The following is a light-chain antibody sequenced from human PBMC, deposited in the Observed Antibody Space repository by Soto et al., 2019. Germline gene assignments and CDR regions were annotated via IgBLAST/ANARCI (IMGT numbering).Light chain of an antibody. CDR3: QQYNHWPPIT. Sequence: EIMMTQSPATLSVSPGERATLSCRASQSVTNNLAWYQQKPGQAPRLLIYYASTRATGVPARFSGSGSGTEFTLTINSLQSEDFALYYCQQYNHWPPITFGQGTRLEIK. V-gene: IGKV3-15*01. J-gene: IGKJ5*01. CDR2: YAS. CDR1: QSVTNN.